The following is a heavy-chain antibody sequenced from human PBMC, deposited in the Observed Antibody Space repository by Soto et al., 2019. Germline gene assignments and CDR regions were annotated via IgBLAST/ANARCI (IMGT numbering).Heavy chain of an antibody. Sequence: SETLSLTFAVYGGSFSGYYWAWIRQPPGKGLEWIGNSYHSGSPNYNPSLKSRVTISVDTSKNQFSLKLSSVTAADTAVYYCARHLYYDILTGSGYPYYYYYMDVWGKGTTVTVSS. CDR3: ARHLYYDILTGSGYPYYYYYMDV. J-gene: IGHJ6*03. CDR1: GGSFSGYY. CDR2: SYHSGSP. D-gene: IGHD3-9*01. V-gene: IGHV4-34*01.